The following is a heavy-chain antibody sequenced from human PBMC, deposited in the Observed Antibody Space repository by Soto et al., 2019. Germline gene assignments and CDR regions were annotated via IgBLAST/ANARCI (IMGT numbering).Heavy chain of an antibody. CDR3: AKGSVVTYLGY. CDR2: ISGGGGST. D-gene: IGHD3-22*01. V-gene: IGHV3-23*01. CDR1: GFTFSSYA. J-gene: IGHJ4*02. Sequence: EVQLLESGGGLVQPGGSLRLSCAASGFTFSSYAMSWVRQAPGKGLEWVSGISGGGGSTYFADSVKGRFTISRDNSKNTLYLQMNSLRAEDTAVYFCAKGSVVTYLGYWGQGTLVTVYS.